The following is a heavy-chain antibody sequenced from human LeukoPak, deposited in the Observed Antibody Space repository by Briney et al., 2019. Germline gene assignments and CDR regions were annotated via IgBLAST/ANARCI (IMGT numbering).Heavy chain of an antibody. CDR1: GFTFSSYW. D-gene: IGHD3-3*01. CDR3: AKDSSAYYDFWSGYYYYYYYGMDV. V-gene: IGHV3-74*01. J-gene: IGHJ6*02. Sequence: PGGSLRLSCAASGFTFSSYWMHWVRQAPGKGLVWVSRINSDGSSTSYADSVKGRFTISRDNSKNTLYLQMNSLRAEDTAVYYCAKDSSAYYDFWSGYYYYYYYGMDVWGQGTTVTVSS. CDR2: INSDGSST.